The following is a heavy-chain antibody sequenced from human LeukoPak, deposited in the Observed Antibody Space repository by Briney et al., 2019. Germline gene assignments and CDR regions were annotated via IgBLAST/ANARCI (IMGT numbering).Heavy chain of an antibody. Sequence: ASVKVSCKASGYTFTGYYMHWVRQAPGQGLEWMGWINPNSGGTNYAQKFQGRVTMTRDTSISTAYMELSRLRSDDTAVYYCAKWWGDYYYYYGMDVWGQGTTVTVSS. CDR3: AKWWGDYYYYYGMDV. CDR2: INPNSGGT. V-gene: IGHV1-2*02. J-gene: IGHJ6*02. D-gene: IGHD2-15*01. CDR1: GYTFTGYY.